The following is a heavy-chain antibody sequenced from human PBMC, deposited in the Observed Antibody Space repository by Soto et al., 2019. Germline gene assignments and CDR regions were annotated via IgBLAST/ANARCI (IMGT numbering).Heavy chain of an antibody. CDR3: AGELDRWLQRAGPLAS. CDR2: IIPIFGTA. Sequence: QVQLVQSGAEVKKPGSSVKVSCKASGGTFSSYAISWVRQAPGQGLEWMGGIIPIFGTANYAQKFQGRVTIAAGDSTNNADREPGSLGSEDMAVYSCAGELDRWLQRAGPLASWGKGPLVTVSS. V-gene: IGHV1-69*01. J-gene: IGHJ5*02. D-gene: IGHD5-12*01. CDR1: GGTFSSYA.